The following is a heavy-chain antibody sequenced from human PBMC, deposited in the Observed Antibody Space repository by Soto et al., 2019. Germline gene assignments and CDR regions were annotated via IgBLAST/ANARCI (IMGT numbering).Heavy chain of an antibody. CDR1: GGSISSYY. D-gene: IGHD3-10*01. V-gene: IGHV4-4*07. J-gene: IGHJ6*02. CDR3: ARLPMVRGVSDYYYGMDV. Sequence: SETLSLTCTVSGGSISSYYWSWIRQPAGKGLEWIGRIYTSGSTNYNPSLKSRVTMSVDTSKNQFSLKLSSVTAADTAVYYCARLPMVRGVSDYYYGMDVWGQGTTVTVSS. CDR2: IYTSGST.